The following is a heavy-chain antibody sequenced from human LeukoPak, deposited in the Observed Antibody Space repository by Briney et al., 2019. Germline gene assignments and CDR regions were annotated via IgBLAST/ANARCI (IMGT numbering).Heavy chain of an antibody. CDR1: GGSFSGYY. D-gene: IGHD6-13*01. CDR3: ARDHSGADSSSWQNFDY. Sequence: PSETLSLTCAGYGGSFSGYYWSRIRQPPGKGLEWIGEINHSGSTNYNPSLKSRVTISVDTSKNQFSLKLSSVTAADTAVYYCARDHSGADSSSWQNFDYWGQGTLVIVSS. J-gene: IGHJ4*02. V-gene: IGHV4-34*01. CDR2: INHSGST.